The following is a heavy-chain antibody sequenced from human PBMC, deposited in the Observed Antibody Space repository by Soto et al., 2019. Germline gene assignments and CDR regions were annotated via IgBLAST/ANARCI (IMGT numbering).Heavy chain of an antibody. CDR3: ARSQGSSTSLEIYYYYYYGMDV. CDR2: IIPIPGTA. D-gene: IGHD2-2*01. V-gene: IGHV1-69*01. J-gene: IGHJ6*02. Sequence: QVQLVQSGAEVKKPGSSVKVSCKASGGTFSSYAIRWVRQAPGQGLEWMGGIIPIPGTANYAQKFQGRVTMTADESTSTAYMELSSLRYEDTAVYDCARSQGSSTSLEIYYYYYYGMDVWGQGTTVTVSS. CDR1: GGTFSSYA.